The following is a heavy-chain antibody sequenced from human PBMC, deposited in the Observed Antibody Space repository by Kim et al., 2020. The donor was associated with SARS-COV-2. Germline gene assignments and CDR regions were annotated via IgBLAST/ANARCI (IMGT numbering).Heavy chain of an antibody. Sequence: KSRVTISVDTSKNQFSLKLSSGTAADTAVYYCARVGEDGTAMEKYYFDYWGQGTLVTVSS. CDR3: ARVGEDGTAMEKYYFDY. D-gene: IGHD5-18*01. V-gene: IGHV4-34*01. J-gene: IGHJ4*02.